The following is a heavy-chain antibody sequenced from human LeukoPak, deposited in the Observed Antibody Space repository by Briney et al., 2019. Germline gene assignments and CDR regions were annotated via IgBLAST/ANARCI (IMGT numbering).Heavy chain of an antibody. CDR1: GFTFSSYS. CDR2: ISSSSSYI. CDR3: ARIMDAVVTPGSDY. Sequence: GGSLRLSCAASGFTFSSYSMNWVRQAPGKGLEWVSSISSSSSYIYYADSVKGRFTISRDNAKNSLYLRMNSLRAEDTAVYYCARIMDAVVTPGSDYWGQGTLVTVSS. J-gene: IGHJ4*02. D-gene: IGHD4-23*01. V-gene: IGHV3-21*01.